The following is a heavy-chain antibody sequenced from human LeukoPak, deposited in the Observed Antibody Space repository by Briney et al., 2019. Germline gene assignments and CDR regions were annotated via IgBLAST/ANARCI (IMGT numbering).Heavy chain of an antibody. CDR2: IYYSGST. J-gene: IGHJ4*02. Sequence: PSETLSLTCTVSGGSIGSTYYYWGWIRQPPRKGLEWIGSIYYSGSTYYNPSLKSRVTISVDTSKNQFSLKLSSVTAADTAVYYCARQTYYYDSSGFDYWGQGTLVTVSS. CDR1: GGSIGSTYYY. CDR3: ARQTYYYDSSGFDY. D-gene: IGHD3-22*01. V-gene: IGHV4-39*01.